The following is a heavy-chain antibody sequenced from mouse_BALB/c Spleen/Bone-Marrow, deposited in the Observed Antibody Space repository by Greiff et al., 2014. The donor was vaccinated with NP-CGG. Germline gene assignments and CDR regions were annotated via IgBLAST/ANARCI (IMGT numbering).Heavy chain of an antibody. J-gene: IGHJ1*01. CDR1: DYTFTSYR. D-gene: IGHD2-10*01. CDR3: TLAYFGQGDWFFDV. CDR2: IYPGNSDT. V-gene: IGHV1-5*01. Sequence: DVHLVESGTVLARPGASVKMSCKASDYTFTSYRMHWLKQRPGQGLEWIGAIYPGNSDTSYNQKFKGKAELTAVTSTSTAYMDLSSLTNEDSAVYYCTLAYFGQGDWFFDVWGAGTTVTVSS.